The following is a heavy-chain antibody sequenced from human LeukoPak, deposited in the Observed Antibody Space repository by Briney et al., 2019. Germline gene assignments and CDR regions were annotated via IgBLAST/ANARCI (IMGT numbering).Heavy chain of an antibody. CDR3: STLLH. CDR2: IKSNSDGGTT. Sequence: GGSLRLSCAASGFTFTNAWMNWVRQAPGKGLEWVGRIKSNSDGGTTDYAAPVKGRFTISRDDSKHTVYLQMDSLKIEDTAVYYCSTLLHWGQGALVTVSS. CDR1: GFTFTNAW. V-gene: IGHV3-15*07. J-gene: IGHJ4*02.